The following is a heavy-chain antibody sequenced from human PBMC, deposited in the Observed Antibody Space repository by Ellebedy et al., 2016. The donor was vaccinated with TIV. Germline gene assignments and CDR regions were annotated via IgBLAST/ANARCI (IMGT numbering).Heavy chain of an antibody. Sequence: GESLKISXKASGYSFSNYWIGWVRQMPGKGLEWMGSIYPGDSDTRYSPSFQGQVTISADKSISTAYLQLSSLKASDTAMYYCATGLTGEAQAGWGQGTLVTVSS. J-gene: IGHJ4*02. CDR1: GYSFSNYW. D-gene: IGHD3-9*01. CDR3: ATGLTGEAQAG. CDR2: IYPGDSDT. V-gene: IGHV5-51*01.